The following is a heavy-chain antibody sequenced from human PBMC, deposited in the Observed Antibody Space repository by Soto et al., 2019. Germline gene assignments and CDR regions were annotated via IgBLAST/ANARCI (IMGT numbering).Heavy chain of an antibody. V-gene: IGHV4-59*12. D-gene: IGHD3-10*01. CDR1: GGSISGSY. Sequence: SETLSLTCSVSGGSISGSYWSWIRQSPGKGLEWLGYVYYTGSTNYSLSLRSRVSISVDTSKNEFSLRLSSVTAADTAVYYCARSHYYGSGSYYYYYYYYGMDVWGQGTTVTVSS. J-gene: IGHJ6*02. CDR2: VYYTGST. CDR3: ARSHYYGSGSYYYYYYYYGMDV.